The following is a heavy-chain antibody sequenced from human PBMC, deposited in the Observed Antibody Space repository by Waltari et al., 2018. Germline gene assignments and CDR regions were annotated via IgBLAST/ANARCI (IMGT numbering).Heavy chain of an antibody. CDR3: ARAYSGSYYLLDY. D-gene: IGHD1-26*01. CDR1: GGSFSGYY. Sequence: QVQLQQWGAGLLKPSETLSLTCAVYGGSFSGYYWSWIRQPPGKGLEWIGESNHSGSNNSNPAIKSRVTISVDTSKNQFSLKLSSVTAADTAVYYCARAYSGSYYLLDYWGQGTLVTVSS. V-gene: IGHV4-34*01. J-gene: IGHJ4*02. CDR2: SNHSGSN.